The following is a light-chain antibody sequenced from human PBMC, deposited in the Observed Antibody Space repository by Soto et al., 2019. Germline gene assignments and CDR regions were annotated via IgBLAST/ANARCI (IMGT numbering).Light chain of an antibody. CDR1: SSNIGSFYD. CDR3: QSYDNSLNHVV. CDR2: GDN. Sequence: QSVLTQPPSVSVAPGQRVTIPCTGSSSNIGSFYDVHWYQHLPGTVPKLLIYGDNNRPSGVPDRFSGSKSGTAASLAITGLQAEDEADYYCQSYDNSLNHVVFGGGTKLTVL. J-gene: IGLJ2*01. V-gene: IGLV1-40*01.